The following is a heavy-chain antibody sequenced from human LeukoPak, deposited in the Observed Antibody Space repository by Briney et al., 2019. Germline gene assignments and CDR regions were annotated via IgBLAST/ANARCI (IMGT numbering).Heavy chain of an antibody. CDR2: ISTTGSTT. D-gene: IGHD3-3*01. J-gene: IGHJ4*02. CDR3: ATYDLWTTYYTFQY. CDR1: GFIFNNYA. Sequence: GGSLRPSCAASGFIFNNYAMSWVRQAPGKGLEWVSSISTTGSTTYYADSVRGRFTISRDNSQNTLSLQMDSLTAADTAVYSCATYDLWTTYYTFQYWGQGTLVSVSS. V-gene: IGHV3-23*01.